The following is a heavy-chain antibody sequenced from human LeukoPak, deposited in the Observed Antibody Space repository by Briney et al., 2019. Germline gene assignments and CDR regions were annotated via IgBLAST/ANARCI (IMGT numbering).Heavy chain of an antibody. V-gene: IGHV1-2*02. CDR2: INPNSGGT. CDR3: ARSPDILTGENFDY. D-gene: IGHD3-9*01. J-gene: IGHJ4*02. Sequence: ASVKVSCKASGYTFTDYYMHWVRQAPGQGLEWMGWINPNSGGTNYAQKFYARVTMTRDTSISTAYMELSRLRSDDTAVLYCARSPDILTGENFDYWGQGTLVTVSS. CDR1: GYTFTDYY.